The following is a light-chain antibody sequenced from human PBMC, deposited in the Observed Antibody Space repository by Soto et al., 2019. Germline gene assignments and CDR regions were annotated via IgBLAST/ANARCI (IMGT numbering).Light chain of an antibody. J-gene: IGLJ1*01. CDR2: DVS. CDR1: SSDVGGYNY. Sequence: QSALTQPRSVSGSPGQSVTISCTGTSSDVGGYNYVSWYQQHPGKAPKLMIYDVSKRPSGVPDRFSGSKFGNTASLTISGLQAEDGADYYCCSYAGSYTWVFGTGTKVTVL. CDR3: CSYAGSYTWV. V-gene: IGLV2-11*01.